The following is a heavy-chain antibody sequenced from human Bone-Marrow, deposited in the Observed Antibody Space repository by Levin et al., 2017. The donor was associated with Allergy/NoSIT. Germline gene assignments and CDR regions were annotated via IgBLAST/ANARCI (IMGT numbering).Heavy chain of an antibody. J-gene: IGHJ4*02. CDR2: ISGSAAST. Sequence: PGGSLRLSCAASGFTFSTYAMSWVRQAPGKGLEWVSAISGSAASTYYADSVKGRFTISRDNSKNTLYLEMNSLRAEDTAVYYCAKTGGKTSTLDPRPDYWGQGTLVTVSS. CDR1: GFTFSTYA. V-gene: IGHV3-23*01. CDR3: AKTGGKTSTLDPRPDY. D-gene: IGHD3-16*01.